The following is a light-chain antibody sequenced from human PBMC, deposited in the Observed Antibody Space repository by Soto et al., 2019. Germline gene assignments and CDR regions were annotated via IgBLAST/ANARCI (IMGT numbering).Light chain of an antibody. J-gene: IGLJ2*01. CDR2: EDN. CDR1: SGSIASNY. CDR3: QSYDSSNPHVV. V-gene: IGLV6-57*02. Sequence: NFMLTQPHSVSESPGKTVTISCTGSSGSIASNYVQWYQQRPGSAPTTVIYEDNQRPSGVPDRFSGSIDSSSNSASLTISGLKTEDEAEYSCQSYDSSNPHVVFGGGTKLTVL.